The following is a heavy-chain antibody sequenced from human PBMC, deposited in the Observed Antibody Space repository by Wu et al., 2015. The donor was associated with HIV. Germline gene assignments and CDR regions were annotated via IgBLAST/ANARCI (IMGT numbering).Heavy chain of an antibody. CDR2: IIPVFRAP. Sequence: QVQLVQSGAEVKKPGSSVKVSCKASGGTFSTYTVTWVRQAPGQGLEWMGGIIPVFRAPNYAQSFQGRVAITTDESTTTAYMEMSGLRSEDTAVYYCATDRGYPGQTLRTPTYDAFDVWGQGTVVLVSS. D-gene: IGHD5-12*01. CDR1: GGTFSTYT. CDR3: ATDRGYPGQTLRTPTYDAFDV. J-gene: IGHJ3*01. V-gene: IGHV1-69*05.